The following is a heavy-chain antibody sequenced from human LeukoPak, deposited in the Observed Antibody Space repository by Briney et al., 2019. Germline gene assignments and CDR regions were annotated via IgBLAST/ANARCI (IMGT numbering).Heavy chain of an antibody. D-gene: IGHD2/OR15-2a*01. Sequence: SETLSLTCTVSGGSISSGAYYWNWIRQHPGMGLEWIGYIYYSGSTYYNPSLKSRVTMSVDTSKNQFSLKLSSVTAADTAVYYCAREVIEDWFDPWGQGTLVTVSS. CDR1: GGSISSGAYY. CDR2: IYYSGST. J-gene: IGHJ5*02. V-gene: IGHV4-31*03. CDR3: AREVIEDWFDP.